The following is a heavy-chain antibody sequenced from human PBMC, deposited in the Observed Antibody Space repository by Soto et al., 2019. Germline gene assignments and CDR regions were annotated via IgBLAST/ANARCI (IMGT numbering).Heavy chain of an antibody. CDR2: ISYSGST. J-gene: IGHJ6*02. V-gene: IGHV4-39*07. CDR3: AREGAVTMVRRNHGGMAV. CDR1: GGSISSDSYY. Sequence: SETLSLTCTVSGGSISSDSYYWGWIRQSPEKGLEWIASISYSGSTYYNPTLKSRLIISVDTSKNQFSLKLSSVTAADTAVYYCAREGAVTMVRRNHGGMAVWGQGTTVPVSS. D-gene: IGHD3-10*01.